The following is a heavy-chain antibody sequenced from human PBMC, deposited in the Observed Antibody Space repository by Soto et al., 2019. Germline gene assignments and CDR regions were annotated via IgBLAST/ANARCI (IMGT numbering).Heavy chain of an antibody. CDR2: ISASGGAT. Sequence: PGGSLRLSCVASRFTFTSYAMSWVRQAPGKGLEWVAAISASGGATIHADSVKGRLTISRDNSKNTLYLQMNSLRAEDTAVYYCAKVSCSSTSCHINWFDPWGQGTLVTVSS. CDR3: AKVSCSSTSCHINWFDP. V-gene: IGHV3-23*01. D-gene: IGHD2-2*02. CDR1: RFTFTSYA. J-gene: IGHJ5*02.